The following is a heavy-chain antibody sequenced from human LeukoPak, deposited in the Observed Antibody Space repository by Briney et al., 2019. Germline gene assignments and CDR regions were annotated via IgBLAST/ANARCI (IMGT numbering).Heavy chain of an antibody. CDR3: AKDQDWNYEEGYFDY. CDR2: IRYDESKT. V-gene: IGHV3-30*02. J-gene: IGHJ4*02. Sequence: QTGGSLRLSCAASGFTFSSYGMHWVRQAPAKGLEWVAFIRYDESKTYCGDSVKGRFTISRDNSKNTLYLQMNSLRAEDTAVYYCAKDQDWNYEEGYFDYWGQGTLVTVSS. D-gene: IGHD1-7*01. CDR1: GFTFSSYG.